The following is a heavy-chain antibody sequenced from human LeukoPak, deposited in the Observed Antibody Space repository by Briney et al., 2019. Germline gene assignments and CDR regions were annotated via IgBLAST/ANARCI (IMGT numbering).Heavy chain of an antibody. Sequence: SETLSLTCTVSGGSISSSSYYWGWIRQPPGKGLEWIGSTYYSGSTYYNPSLKSRVTISVDTSKNQFSLKLSSVTAADTAVYYCAKYSSGWYMGDHYYYGMDVWGQGTTVTVSS. CDR3: AKYSSGWYMGDHYYYGMDV. CDR2: TYYSGST. D-gene: IGHD6-19*01. CDR1: GGSISSSSYY. J-gene: IGHJ6*02. V-gene: IGHV4-39*07.